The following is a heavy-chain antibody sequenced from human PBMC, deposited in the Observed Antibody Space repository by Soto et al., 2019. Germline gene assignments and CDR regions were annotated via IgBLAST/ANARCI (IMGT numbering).Heavy chain of an antibody. D-gene: IGHD6-13*01. V-gene: IGHV1-69*06. CDR2: IIPIFGTA. CDR1: GGTFSSYA. Sequence: SVKVSCKASGGTFSSYAISWVRQAPGQGLEWMGGIIPIFGTANYAQKFQGRVTITADKSTSTAYMELSSLRSEDAAVYYCAREISWYPHAFDIWGQGTMVTVSS. J-gene: IGHJ3*02. CDR3: AREISWYPHAFDI.